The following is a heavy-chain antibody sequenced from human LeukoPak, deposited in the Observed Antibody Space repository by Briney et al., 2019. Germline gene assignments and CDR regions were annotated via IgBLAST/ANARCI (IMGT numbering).Heavy chain of an antibody. CDR2: ISGSGGST. CDR1: GFTFSSYA. Sequence: PGGSLRLSCAASGFTFSSYAMSWVRQAPGKGLEWVSAISGSGGSTYYADSVKGRFTISRDNSKNTLYPQMNSLRAEDTAVYYCAKSTAEDYDFWSGYFYYYYYGMDVWGQGTTVTVSS. V-gene: IGHV3-23*01. CDR3: AKSTAEDYDFWSGYFYYYYYGMDV. J-gene: IGHJ6*02. D-gene: IGHD3-3*01.